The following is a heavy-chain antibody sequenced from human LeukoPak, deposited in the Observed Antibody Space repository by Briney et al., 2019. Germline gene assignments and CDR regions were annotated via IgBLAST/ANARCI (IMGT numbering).Heavy chain of an antibody. Sequence: SETLSLTCTVSGGSISSYYWSWIRQPPGKGLEWIGFIHHSGNTNSNPSLKSRVTMSADTSKSQFSLELTSVTAADTAVYFCARGGMSTYYNSGGYFSYWGQGILVTVSS. CDR3: ARGGMSTYYNSGGYFSY. CDR1: GGSISSYY. J-gene: IGHJ4*02. V-gene: IGHV4-59*01. D-gene: IGHD3-22*01. CDR2: IHHSGNT.